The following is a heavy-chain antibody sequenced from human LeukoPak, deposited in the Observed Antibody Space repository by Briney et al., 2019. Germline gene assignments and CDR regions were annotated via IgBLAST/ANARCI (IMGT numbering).Heavy chain of an antibody. CDR3: AKRMGYDFGHFDY. V-gene: IGHV3-30-3*02. Sequence: PGRSLRLSCAASGFPFSSYAIHWVRQAPGKGLEWVAVISYDADNKHYADSVKGRFTISRDNPKNTLYLQMNSLRDDDAGVYYCAKRMGYDFGHFDYWGQGALVTVSS. CDR2: ISYDADNK. J-gene: IGHJ4*02. D-gene: IGHD2/OR15-2a*01. CDR1: GFPFSSYA.